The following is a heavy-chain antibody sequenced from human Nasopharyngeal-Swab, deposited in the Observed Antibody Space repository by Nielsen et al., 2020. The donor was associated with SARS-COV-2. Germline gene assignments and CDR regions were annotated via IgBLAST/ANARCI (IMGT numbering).Heavy chain of an antibody. V-gene: IGHV4-34*01. Sequence: SQTLSLTCAVYVGSFSGYYWSWIRQPSGKGLEWIGEINHSGTTSYNPSLKSRVTISSDTSKNQFSLKLSSVTAADTAVYYCARGHRSISMIVVVIATAHFYFDSWGRGTLVTVTS. D-gene: IGHD3-22*01. CDR1: VGSFSGYY. CDR3: ARGHRSISMIVVVIATAHFYFDS. CDR2: INHSGTT. J-gene: IGHJ4*02.